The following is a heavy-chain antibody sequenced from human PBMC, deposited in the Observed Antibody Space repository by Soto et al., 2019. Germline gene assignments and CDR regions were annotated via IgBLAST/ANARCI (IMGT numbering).Heavy chain of an antibody. CDR3: AHIVVAGLGYYFDY. CDR2: IYWDDDK. Sequence: QITLKESGPTLVKPTQTLTLTCTFSGFSLSSTRMAVGWIRQPPGKALEWLALIYWDDDKRYSPFLKSRLTIXTXTXXTPVVLTMSHMDPVDTASYYCAHIVVAGLGYYFDYWGQGTLVTVSS. D-gene: IGHD6-19*01. V-gene: IGHV2-5*02. CDR1: GFSLSSTRMA. J-gene: IGHJ4*02.